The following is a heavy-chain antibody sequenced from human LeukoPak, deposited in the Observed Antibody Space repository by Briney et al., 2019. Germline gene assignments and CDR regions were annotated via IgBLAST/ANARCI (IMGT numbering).Heavy chain of an antibody. Sequence: SVKLSCKASGSTFSSYVISWVRQAPGQGLEWMGGIIPIFGTAEYAQKFQGRVTITADESTRTAYMELSSLRSEDTAVYYCARGTITPYFDYWGQGTLVTVSS. D-gene: IGHD3-10*01. CDR1: GSTFSSYV. V-gene: IGHV1-69*13. J-gene: IGHJ4*02. CDR3: ARGTITPYFDY. CDR2: IIPIFGTA.